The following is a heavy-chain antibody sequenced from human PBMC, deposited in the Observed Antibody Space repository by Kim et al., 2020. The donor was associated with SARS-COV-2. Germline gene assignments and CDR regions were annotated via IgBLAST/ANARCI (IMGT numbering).Heavy chain of an antibody. J-gene: IGHJ6*03. D-gene: IGHD3-3*01. V-gene: IGHV3-23*01. Sequence: GGSLRLSCVASGFIFTNYPMGWVRQAPGKGPEWVSSINVSGDKTFYADSVKGRFTISRDNAKNTLYVQINTLRAEDTAVYYCARHKRDSVWRGYYYMDV. CDR1: GFIFTNYP. CDR3: ARHKRDSVWRGYYYMDV. CDR2: INVSGDKT.